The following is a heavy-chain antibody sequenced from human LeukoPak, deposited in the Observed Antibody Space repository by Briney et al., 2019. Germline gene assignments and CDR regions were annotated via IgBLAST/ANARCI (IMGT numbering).Heavy chain of an antibody. Sequence: VASVKVSCKASGYTFTGYYIHWVRQAPGQGLEWMGWINPNSGGTNYAQNFQGRVTMTRDKSISTAYMELSRPRPDDTAVYYCARVISGSLYYWGQGTLVTVSS. CDR3: ARVISGSLYY. D-gene: IGHD1-26*01. J-gene: IGHJ4*02. CDR1: GYTFTGYY. V-gene: IGHV1-2*02. CDR2: INPNSGGT.